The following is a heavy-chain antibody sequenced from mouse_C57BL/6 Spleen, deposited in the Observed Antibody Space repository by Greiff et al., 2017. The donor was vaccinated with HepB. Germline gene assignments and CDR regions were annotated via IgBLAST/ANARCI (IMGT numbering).Heavy chain of an antibody. CDR3: ARAHITTVVATFDY. CDR1: GFTFSSYA. J-gene: IGHJ2*01. V-gene: IGHV5-4*03. CDR2: ISDGGSYT. Sequence: EVKLVESGGGLVKPGGSLKLPCAASGFTFSSYAMSWVRQTPEKRLEWVATISDGGSYTYYPDNVKGRFTISRDNAKNNLYLQMSHLKSEDTAMYYCARAHITTVVATFDYWGQGTTLTVSS. D-gene: IGHD1-1*01.